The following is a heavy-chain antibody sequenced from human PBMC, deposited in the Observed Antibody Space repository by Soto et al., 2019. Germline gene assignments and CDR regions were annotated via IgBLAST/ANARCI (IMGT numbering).Heavy chain of an antibody. CDR3: ARGIPGSGSYSSAFDI. Sequence: ASVKVSCKASGYTFTSYGISWVRQAPGQGLEWMGWISAYNGNTNYAQKLQGRVTMTTDTSTSTAYMELRSLRSDDTAVYYCARGIPGSGSYSSAFDIWGQGTMVTVSS. V-gene: IGHV1-18*01. CDR2: ISAYNGNT. CDR1: GYTFTSYG. D-gene: IGHD1-26*01. J-gene: IGHJ3*02.